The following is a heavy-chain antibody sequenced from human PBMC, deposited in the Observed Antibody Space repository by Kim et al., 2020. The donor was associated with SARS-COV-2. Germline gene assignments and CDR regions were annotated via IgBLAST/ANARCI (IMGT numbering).Heavy chain of an antibody. J-gene: IGHJ4*02. V-gene: IGHV4-59*09. D-gene: IGHD3-3*01. Sequence: SLKTRDTISVDTAKNQFSLKLSSVTAADTAVYYCARGGITIFGVVNAIDYWGQGTLVTVSS. CDR3: ARGGITIFGVVNAIDY.